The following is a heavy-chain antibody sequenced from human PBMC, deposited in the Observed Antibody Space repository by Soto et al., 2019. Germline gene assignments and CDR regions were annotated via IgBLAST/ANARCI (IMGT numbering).Heavy chain of an antibody. D-gene: IGHD6-19*01. V-gene: IGHV1-2*02. CDR2: INPNSGGT. CDR1: GYTFTGHY. CDR3: ARAVRSGWNLYYYYGMDV. J-gene: IGHJ6*02. Sequence: GASVKVSCKASGYTFTGHYMHWVRQAPGQGLEWMGWINPNSGGTNYAQKFQGRVTMTRDTSISTAYMELSRLRSDDTAVYYCARAVRSGWNLYYYYGMDVWGQGTTVTVSS.